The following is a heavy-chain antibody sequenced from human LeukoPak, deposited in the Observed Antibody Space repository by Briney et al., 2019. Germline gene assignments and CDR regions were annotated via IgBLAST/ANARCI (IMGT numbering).Heavy chain of an antibody. D-gene: IGHD3-3*01. Sequence: SETLSLTCTVSGGSISSYYWTWIRQPPGKGLEWIGYIYYSGSANYNPSLKSRVTISMDPSKNQFSLNLKSLTAADTAVYYCASASVRFPCDYWGQGTLVTVSS. CDR2: IYYSGSA. V-gene: IGHV4-59*01. J-gene: IGHJ4*02. CDR3: ASASVRFPCDY. CDR1: GGSISSYY.